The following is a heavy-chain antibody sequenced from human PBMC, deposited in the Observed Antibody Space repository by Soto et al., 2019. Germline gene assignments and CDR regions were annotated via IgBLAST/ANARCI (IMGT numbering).Heavy chain of an antibody. CDR1: DGSFSGFY. V-gene: IGHV4-34*01. CDR3: ARGYAVNWHTPHY. J-gene: IGHJ4*02. Sequence: QVQLQQWGAGLLKPSETLSLTCAVYDGSFSGFYWSWIRQPPGKGLEWIGEINHIGITNYNPSLKSRDTISVDTSKNQFSLKLNSMTAADTAVYYCARGYAVNWHTPHYWGQGTLVTVSS. CDR2: INHIGIT. D-gene: IGHD4-4*01.